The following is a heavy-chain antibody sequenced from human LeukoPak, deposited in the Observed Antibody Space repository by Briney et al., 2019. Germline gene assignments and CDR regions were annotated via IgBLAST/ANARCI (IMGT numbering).Heavy chain of an antibody. CDR2: ISAYNGNT. J-gene: IGHJ4*02. D-gene: IGHD6-19*01. Sequence: ASVKVSCKASGYTFTSYGISWVRQAPGQGLEWVGWISAYNGNTNYAQKLQGRVTMTTDTSTSTAYIELRSLRSDDTAVYYCARGRWLPPGEPFDYWGQGTLVTVSS. V-gene: IGHV1-18*01. CDR3: ARGRWLPPGEPFDY. CDR1: GYTFTSYG.